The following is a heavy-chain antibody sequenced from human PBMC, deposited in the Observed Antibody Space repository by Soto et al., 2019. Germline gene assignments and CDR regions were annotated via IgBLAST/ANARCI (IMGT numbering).Heavy chain of an antibody. Sequence: EVQLVESGGGLVQPGGSLRLSCAASGFTFSSYWMSWVRQAPGKGLEWVANIKQDGSEKYYVDSVKGRFTISRDNAKNSLYLKMNSLRAEDTAVYYCARASGYCSGGSCYSGGDYDAFDIWGQGTMVTVSS. CDR2: IKQDGSEK. J-gene: IGHJ3*02. V-gene: IGHV3-7*01. D-gene: IGHD2-15*01. CDR1: GFTFSSYW. CDR3: ARASGYCSGGSCYSGGDYDAFDI.